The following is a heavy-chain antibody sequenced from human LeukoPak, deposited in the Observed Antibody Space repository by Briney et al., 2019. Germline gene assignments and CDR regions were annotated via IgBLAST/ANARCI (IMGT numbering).Heavy chain of an antibody. Sequence: PGASLRLYCAASGFTFSTYAMSWVRQAPGKGLEWVSVISGSGGIAYYADSVKGRFTISRDNSKNTLYLQMNSLRAEDTAVYYCATQKPVSGSYYVFGYWGQGTLVTVSS. J-gene: IGHJ4*02. CDR3: ATQKPVSGSYYVFGY. CDR1: GFTFSTYA. CDR2: ISGSGGIA. V-gene: IGHV3-23*01. D-gene: IGHD1-26*01.